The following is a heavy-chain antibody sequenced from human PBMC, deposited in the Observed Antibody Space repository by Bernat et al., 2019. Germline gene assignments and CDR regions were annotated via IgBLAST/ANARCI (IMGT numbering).Heavy chain of an antibody. Sequence: EVQLVESGGGLVKPGGSLRLSCAASGFTFSSYSMNWVRQAPGKGLEWVSSISSSSSYIYYADSVKCRFTISRDNAKNSLYLQMNSLRAEDTAVYYCARDLPLNFDYWGQGTLVTVSS. CDR2: ISSSSSYI. CDR1: GFTFSSYS. CDR3: ARDLPLNFDY. V-gene: IGHV3-21*01. J-gene: IGHJ4*02.